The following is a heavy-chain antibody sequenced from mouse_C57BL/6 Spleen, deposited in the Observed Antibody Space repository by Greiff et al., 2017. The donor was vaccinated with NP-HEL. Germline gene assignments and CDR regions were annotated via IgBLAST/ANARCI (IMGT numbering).Heavy chain of an antibody. CDR3: ANGNYEFAY. CDR2: IHPNSGST. Sequence: VQLQQPGAELVKPGASVKLSCKASGYTFTSYWMHWVKQRPGQGLEWIGMIHPNSGSTNYNEKFKSKATLTVDKSSSTAYMQLSSLTSEDSAVYYCANGNYEFAYWGQGTLVTVSA. J-gene: IGHJ3*01. D-gene: IGHD2-1*01. CDR1: GYTFTSYW. V-gene: IGHV1-64*01.